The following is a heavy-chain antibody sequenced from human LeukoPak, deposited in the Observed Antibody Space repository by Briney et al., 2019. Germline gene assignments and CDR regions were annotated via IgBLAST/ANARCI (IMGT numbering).Heavy chain of an antibody. Sequence: PGGSLRLSCVASGFTFSSYAMNWVRQAPGKGLEWVSVISGSGGTTYYADSVKGRFTISRDNSKNTLYLQMNSLRAEDTAVYYCAKEGKTRNWNYYQAKAVYWGQGTLVTVSS. CDR3: AKEGKTRNWNYYQAKAVY. CDR1: GFTFSSYA. V-gene: IGHV3-23*01. D-gene: IGHD1-7*01. CDR2: ISGSGGTT. J-gene: IGHJ4*02.